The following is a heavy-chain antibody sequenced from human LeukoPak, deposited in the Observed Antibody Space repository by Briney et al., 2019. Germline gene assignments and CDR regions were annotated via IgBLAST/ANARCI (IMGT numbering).Heavy chain of an antibody. J-gene: IGHJ4*02. V-gene: IGHV4-39*07. Sequence: SETLSLTCTVSGGSISSSSYYWGWIRQPPGKGLEWIGSIYYSGSTYYNPSLKSRVTISVDTSKNQFSLKLSSVTAADTAVYYCARRSGYYFTFDYWGQGTLVTVSS. D-gene: IGHD3-22*01. CDR2: IYYSGST. CDR3: ARRSGYYFTFDY. CDR1: GGSISSSSYY.